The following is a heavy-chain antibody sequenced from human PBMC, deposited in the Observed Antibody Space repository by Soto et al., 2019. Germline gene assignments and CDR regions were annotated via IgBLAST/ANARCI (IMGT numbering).Heavy chain of an antibody. V-gene: IGHV3-48*02. CDR2: ISGSSSTI. Sequence: EVQLVESGGGLVQPGGSLRLSCAASGFTFSSYSMNWVRQAPGKGLEWVSYISGSSSTIYYADSVKGRFTISRDNAKNSLYLQINSLRDEDTAVYYCARGGIAAARTATFDYWGQGTLVTVSS. D-gene: IGHD6-13*01. J-gene: IGHJ4*02. CDR1: GFTFSSYS. CDR3: ARGGIAAARTATFDY.